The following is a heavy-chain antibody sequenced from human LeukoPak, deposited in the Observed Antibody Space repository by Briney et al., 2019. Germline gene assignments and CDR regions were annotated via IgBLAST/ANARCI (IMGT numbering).Heavy chain of an antibody. Sequence: GGSLRLSCAASGLTFGTYGMHWVRQAPGKGLEWVAFIRYDGTNKYYADSVKGRFTISRDNSKNTLYLQMNSLRPEDTALYYCAKDLVVYCSSSSCPIDYWGQGTLVTVSS. V-gene: IGHV3-30*02. CDR3: AKDLVVYCSSSSCPIDY. CDR1: GLTFGTYG. J-gene: IGHJ4*02. D-gene: IGHD2-2*01. CDR2: IRYDGTNK.